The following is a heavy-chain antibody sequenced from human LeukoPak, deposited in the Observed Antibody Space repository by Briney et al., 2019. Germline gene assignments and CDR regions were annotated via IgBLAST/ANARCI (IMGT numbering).Heavy chain of an antibody. CDR2: IYHSGST. CDR3: ARAQYSSGLLGY. CDR1: GGSISSYY. J-gene: IGHJ4*02. D-gene: IGHD6-19*01. Sequence: SETLSLTCTVSGGSISSYYWSWIRQPPGKGLEWIGYIYHSGSTNYNPSPKSRVTISEDTSKNQFSLKLSSVTAADTAVYYCARAQYSSGLLGYWGQGTLVTVSS. V-gene: IGHV4-59*01.